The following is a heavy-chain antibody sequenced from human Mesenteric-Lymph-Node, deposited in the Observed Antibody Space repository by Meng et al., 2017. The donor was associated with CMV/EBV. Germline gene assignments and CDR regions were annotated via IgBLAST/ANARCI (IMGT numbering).Heavy chain of an antibody. CDR3: ARTLTYYASGSFGSPQDFDS. D-gene: IGHD3-10*01. V-gene: IGHV1-2*02. Sequence: FSSYYIHWVRQAPGQGLEWMGWVSPHTGGTHYAQNFQGRVTMTGDTSITTTSMELTGLRTDDTTVYYCARTLTYYASGSFGSPQDFDSWGQGTLVTVSS. CDR2: VSPHTGGT. J-gene: IGHJ4*02. CDR1: FSSYY.